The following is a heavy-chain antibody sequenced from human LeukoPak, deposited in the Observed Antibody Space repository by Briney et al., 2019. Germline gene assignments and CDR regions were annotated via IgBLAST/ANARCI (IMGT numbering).Heavy chain of an antibody. Sequence: SETLSLTCTVPGGSVSSSNYHWAWIRQSPGMGLEWIGTLYSTGITSQNPDASLKSRVTLSVDTSRNQFSLELRSSTAADTAIFYCARSCGEPRHRVPSRRRYTGAFDIWGQGTMVTVSS. J-gene: IGHJ3*02. CDR3: ARSCGEPRHRVPSRRRYTGAFDI. CDR1: GGSVSSSNYH. CDR2: LYSTGIT. D-gene: IGHD1-14*01. V-gene: IGHV4-39*01.